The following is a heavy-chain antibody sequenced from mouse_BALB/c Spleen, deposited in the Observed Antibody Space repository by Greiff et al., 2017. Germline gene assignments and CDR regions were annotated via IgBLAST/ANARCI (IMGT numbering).Heavy chain of an antibody. CDR1: GYSFTSDYA. J-gene: IGHJ2*01. CDR2: ISYSGST. V-gene: IGHV3-2*02. Sequence: EVQLQESGPGLVKPSQSLSLTCTATGYSFTSDYAWNWIRQFPGNKLWWVGYISYSGSTSYNPSLKSRSSITRDTSKNQYFLQLNSLTTEDTATYCCARSKYGNWEGDYWGQGTTLTVSS. D-gene: IGHD2-10*02. CDR3: ARSKYGNWEGDY.